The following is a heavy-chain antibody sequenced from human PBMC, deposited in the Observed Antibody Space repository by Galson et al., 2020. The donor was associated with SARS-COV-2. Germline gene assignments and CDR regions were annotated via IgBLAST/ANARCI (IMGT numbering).Heavy chain of an antibody. CDR1: GRSISSGGYY. Sequence: ETSETLSLTCTVSGRSISSGGYYWSWLRQHPGKGLEWIGYIYYSGSTYYNPSLKSRVTISVDTSKNQFSLKLSSVTAADTAVYYCARGEGGGNRYYYYYYGMDVWGQGTTVTVSS. J-gene: IGHJ6*02. D-gene: IGHD3-16*01. V-gene: IGHV4-31*03. CDR3: ARGEGGGNRYYYYYYGMDV. CDR2: IYYSGST.